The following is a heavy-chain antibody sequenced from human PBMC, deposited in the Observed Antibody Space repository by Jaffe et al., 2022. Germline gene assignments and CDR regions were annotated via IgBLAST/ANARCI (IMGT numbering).Heavy chain of an antibody. J-gene: IGHJ4*02. D-gene: IGHD5-12*01. CDR2: ISSSGSTI. CDR1: GFTFSSYE. V-gene: IGHV3-48*03. CDR3: ASGGDIVATTNFDY. Sequence: EVQLVESGGGLVQPGGSLRLSCAASGFTFSSYEMNWVRQAPGKGLEWVSYISSSGSTIYYADSVKGRFTISRDNAKNSLYLQMNSLRAEDTAVYYCASGGDIVATTNFDYWGQGTLVTVSS.